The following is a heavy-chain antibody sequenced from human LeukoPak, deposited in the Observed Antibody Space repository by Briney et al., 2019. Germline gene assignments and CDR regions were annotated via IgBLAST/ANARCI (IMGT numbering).Heavy chain of an antibody. D-gene: IGHD2-2*01. CDR1: GFIFSNGW. Sequence: GGSLRLSCAASGFIFSNGWMNWVRQAPGKGLEWVGRIKSKTDGGTADYAAPVKGRFTISRDDSKNMLHLQINSPKTEDTAVYYCTTVACTSTTCYVDYWGQGTLVTVSS. J-gene: IGHJ4*02. V-gene: IGHV3-15*07. CDR3: TTVACTSTTCYVDY. CDR2: IKSKTDGGTA.